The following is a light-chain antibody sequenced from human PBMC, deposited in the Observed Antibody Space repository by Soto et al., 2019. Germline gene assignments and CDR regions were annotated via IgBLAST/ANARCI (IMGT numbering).Light chain of an antibody. CDR1: SSNIGSNT. J-gene: IGLJ2*01. Sequence: QSVLTQPPSASGTPGQRVTISCSGSSSNIGSNTVNWYQQLPGTAPKLVIYSNNQRPSGVPDRFSGSKSGTSASLAISGLQSEDEADYYCVAWDDSLNSYVVFGGGTKVTVL. CDR3: VAWDDSLNSYVV. V-gene: IGLV1-44*01. CDR2: SNN.